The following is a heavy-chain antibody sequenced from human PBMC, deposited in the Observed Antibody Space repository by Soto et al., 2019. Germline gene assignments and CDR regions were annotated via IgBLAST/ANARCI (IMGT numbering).Heavy chain of an antibody. CDR3: ARRIPFGYGMDV. CDR1: GFTFSSYA. V-gene: IGHV3-64*01. D-gene: IGHD2-21*01. J-gene: IGHJ6*02. CDR2: ITSNGGNT. Sequence: EVQLVESGGGLVQPGGSLRLSFAASGFTFSSYAMHWVRQAPGKGLEYVSAITSNGGNTDYASSVKGRFTISRDNSKNTLYLQMGSLRAEDMAVYYCARRIPFGYGMDVWGQVTTVTVSS.